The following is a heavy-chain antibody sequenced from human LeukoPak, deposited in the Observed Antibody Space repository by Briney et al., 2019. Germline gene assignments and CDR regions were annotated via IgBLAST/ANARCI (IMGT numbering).Heavy chain of an antibody. J-gene: IGHJ4*02. CDR2: VYYSGST. D-gene: IGHD3-22*01. CDR3: ARLGGYYFDY. Sequence: SETLSLTCTVSGGSINSYYWSWIRQLPGKGLEWIGYVYYSGSTNYNPSLKSRVTISVGTSKNQFSLKLTSVTAADTAVYYCARLGGYYFDYWGQGALVAVSS. CDR1: GGSINSYY. V-gene: IGHV4-59*01.